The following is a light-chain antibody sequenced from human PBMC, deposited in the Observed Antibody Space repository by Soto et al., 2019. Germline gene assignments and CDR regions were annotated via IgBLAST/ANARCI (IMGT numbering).Light chain of an antibody. CDR2: GAS. CDR3: QQYAGPPTT. V-gene: IGKV3-20*01. J-gene: IGKJ5*01. Sequence: EIVLTQSPGTLSLSPGDRATLSCSASQTVSNNYLAWCQQKPGQAPRVIMYGASRRATGIPDRFSGGGSGTDFTLTISRLEPEDFAVYFCQQYAGPPTTCGQGTRLEIK. CDR1: QTVSNNY.